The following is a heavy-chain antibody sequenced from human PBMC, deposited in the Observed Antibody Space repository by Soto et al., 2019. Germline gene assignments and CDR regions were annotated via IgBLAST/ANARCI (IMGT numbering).Heavy chain of an antibody. CDR2: IYHSGST. V-gene: IGHV4-39*07. Sequence: SETLSLTCTVSGGSISSSSYYWGWIRQPPGKGLEWIGSIYHSGSTNYNPSLKSRVTISVDTSKNQFSLKLSSVTAADTAVYYCARVATVTTGYGMDVWGQGTTVTVSS. J-gene: IGHJ6*02. CDR1: GGSISSSSYY. D-gene: IGHD4-17*01. CDR3: ARVATVTTGYGMDV.